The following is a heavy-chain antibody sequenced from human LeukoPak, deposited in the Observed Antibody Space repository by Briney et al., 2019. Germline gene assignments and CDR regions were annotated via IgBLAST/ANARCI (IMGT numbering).Heavy chain of an antibody. V-gene: IGHV1-18*01. CDR3: ARPYYYASGTYWAYNWFDP. D-gene: IGHD3-10*01. CDR1: GYNFTNYG. J-gene: IGHJ5*02. CDR2: INAYNGDT. Sequence: ASVKVSCKASGYNFTNYGISWVRQAPGQGLEWLGWINAYNGDTNYAQRLQGRVTMSTDTSTSTAYMELRSLRSDDTAVYYCARPYYYASGTYWAYNWFDPWGQGTLVTVSS.